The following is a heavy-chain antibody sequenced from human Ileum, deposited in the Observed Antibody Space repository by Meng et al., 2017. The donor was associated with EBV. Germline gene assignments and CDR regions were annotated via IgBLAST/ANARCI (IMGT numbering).Heavy chain of an antibody. Sequence: QAPLQVSGTGSVTPSQTLALSCAASCGSISSGAYRRRWVRQPPGKGLVWIGHSGSPSYYPSLRSRLTISVDPSKNQFSLRLDSATAADAAVYYCAIYAEGAGGKGYWGQGTLVTVSS. CDR1: CGSISSGAYR. D-gene: IGHD4-23*01. V-gene: IGHV4-30-4*01. CDR2: HSGSP. J-gene: IGHJ4*02. CDR3: AIYAEGAGGKGY.